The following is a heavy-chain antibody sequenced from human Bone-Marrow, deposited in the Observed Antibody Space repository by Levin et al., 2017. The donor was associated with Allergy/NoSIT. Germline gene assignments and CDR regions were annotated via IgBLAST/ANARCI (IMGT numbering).Heavy chain of an antibody. CDR3: VPLYSSSLNYYYMDV. CDR1: GFTFSSYA. Sequence: GGSLRLSCAASGFTFSSYAMSWVRQAPGKGLEWVSAISGSGGSTYYADSVKGRFTISRDNSKNTLYLQMNSLRAEDTAVYYCVPLYSSSLNYYYMDVWGKGTTVTVSS. D-gene: IGHD6-6*01. J-gene: IGHJ6*03. V-gene: IGHV3-23*01. CDR2: ISGSGGST.